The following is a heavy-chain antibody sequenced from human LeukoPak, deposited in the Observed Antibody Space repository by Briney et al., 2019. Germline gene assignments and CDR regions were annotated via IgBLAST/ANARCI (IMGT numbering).Heavy chain of an antibody. J-gene: IGHJ4*02. D-gene: IGHD6-19*01. CDR1: GYSFTSYW. CDR2: IYTGDSDT. Sequence: GEPLQISCEGSGYSFTSYWIGGGRELPGKGVEGMGIIYTGDSDTRYSPSFQGQVTISADKSISTAYLQWSSLKASDTAMYYCARHVDSSGWYCDFDYWGQGTLVTVSS. V-gene: IGHV5-51*01. CDR3: ARHVDSSGWYCDFDY.